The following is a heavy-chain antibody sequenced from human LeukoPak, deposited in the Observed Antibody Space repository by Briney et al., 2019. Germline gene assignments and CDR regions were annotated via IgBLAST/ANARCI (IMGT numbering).Heavy chain of an antibody. Sequence: SETLSLTCTVSGASISSYYWSWIRQPPGKGLEWIGYIYYSGSTNYNPALKSRVTISEDTSKNQISLKLSSVTAGDTAVYYCARVRGYYDSSGYDYWGRGTLVTVSS. CDR2: IYYSGST. V-gene: IGHV4-59*01. CDR1: GASISSYY. D-gene: IGHD3-22*01. CDR3: ARVRGYYDSSGYDY. J-gene: IGHJ4*02.